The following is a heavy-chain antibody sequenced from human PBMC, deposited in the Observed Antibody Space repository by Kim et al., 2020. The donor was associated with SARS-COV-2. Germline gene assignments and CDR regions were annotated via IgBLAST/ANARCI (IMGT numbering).Heavy chain of an antibody. CDR2: IIPIRGIA. Sequence: SVKVSCSAAGGSFDSFAISWVRQAPGQGLEWMGRIIPIRGIADYAQKFQGRVTITADKSTRTTYMELSSLTSDDTGVYYCARVTAGWSDYWGQGTLVTISS. J-gene: IGHJ4*02. D-gene: IGHD2-21*02. V-gene: IGHV1-69*04. CDR3: ARVTAGWSDY. CDR1: GGSFDSFA.